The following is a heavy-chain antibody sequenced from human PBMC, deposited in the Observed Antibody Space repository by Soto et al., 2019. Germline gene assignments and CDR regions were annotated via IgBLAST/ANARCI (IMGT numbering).Heavy chain of an antibody. Sequence: QVQLVQSGAEVKKPGASVRVSCKTSGYTFTRYGISWVRQAPGQGLEWMGWVSGYNGNTREAQKFQGRVTMTTDTAANTAHMERRSLTSDDTAVYYCARGSAYSTSWSFDHWGQGTLVTVSS. CDR1: GYTFTRYG. J-gene: IGHJ4*02. CDR2: VSGYNGNT. V-gene: IGHV1-18*01. D-gene: IGHD6-13*01. CDR3: ARGSAYSTSWSFDH.